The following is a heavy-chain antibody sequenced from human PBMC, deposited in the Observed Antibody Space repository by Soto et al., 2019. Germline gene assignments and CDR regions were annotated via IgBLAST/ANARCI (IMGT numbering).Heavy chain of an antibody. CDR2: ISGSGDNT. J-gene: IGHJ4*02. V-gene: IGHV3-23*01. Sequence: EVPLLESGGGLVQPGGSLRLSCAASRFAFSSYAMSWVRQSPGKGLECVSSISGSGDNTHYAESVKGRFTISRDTSENRLYLQMNSLRAEDTAVYYCARDPYSSASYYFDYWGQGTLVTVSS. CDR3: ARDPYSSASYYFDY. D-gene: IGHD6-19*01. CDR1: RFAFSSYA.